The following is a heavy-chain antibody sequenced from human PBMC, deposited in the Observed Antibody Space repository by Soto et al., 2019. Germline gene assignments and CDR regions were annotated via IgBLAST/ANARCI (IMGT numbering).Heavy chain of an antibody. J-gene: IGHJ3*02. Sequence: ASVKVSCKASGYTFTGYYMHWVRQAPGQGLEWMGWINPNSGGTNYAQKFQGWVTMTRDTSISTAYMELSRLRSDDTAVYYCATGGAVAGKHAFDIWGQGTMVTVSS. D-gene: IGHD6-19*01. CDR3: ATGGAVAGKHAFDI. V-gene: IGHV1-2*04. CDR2: INPNSGGT. CDR1: GYTFTGYY.